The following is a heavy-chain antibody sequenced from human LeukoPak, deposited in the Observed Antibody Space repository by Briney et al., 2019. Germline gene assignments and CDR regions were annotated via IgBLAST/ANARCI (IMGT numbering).Heavy chain of an antibody. D-gene: IGHD4/OR15-4a*01. CDR2: ISYDGSNK. CDR3: AKADRGAFDY. V-gene: IGHV3-30*18. Sequence: GGSLRLSCAASGFTFSSYGMHWVRQAPGKGLEWVAVISYDGSNKYYADSVKGRFTISRDNSKNTLYLQMNSLRAEDTAVYYCAKADRGAFDYWGQGTLVTVPS. CDR1: GFTFSSYG. J-gene: IGHJ4*02.